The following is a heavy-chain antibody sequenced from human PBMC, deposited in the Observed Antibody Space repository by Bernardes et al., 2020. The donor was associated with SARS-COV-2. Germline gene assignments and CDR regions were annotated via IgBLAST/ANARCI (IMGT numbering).Heavy chain of an antibody. D-gene: IGHD3-10*01. CDR1: GFTFSNYA. CDR2: ISGSGGTM. J-gene: IGHJ4*02. Sequence: SLRLSCAASGFTFSNYAMSWVRQAPGKGLEWVSGISGSGGTMSYADSVKGRFTISRGNSKNTLYLQLNSLSAEDTAVYYCAKDLSPYGSGSYSCFDYWGQGTLVTVSS. CDR3: AKDLSPYGSGSYSCFDY. V-gene: IGHV3-23*01.